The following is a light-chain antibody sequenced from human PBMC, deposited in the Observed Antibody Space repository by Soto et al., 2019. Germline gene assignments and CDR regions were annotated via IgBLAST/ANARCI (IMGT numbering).Light chain of an antibody. V-gene: IGLV3-21*04. CDR3: HVWDSDRDHPV. Sequence: SYELTQPPSVSVAPGKTATITCGGNNIGSKSVHWYQEKSGQAPVLVIYNEIDRPSGIPERFAGSNSENTATLTISRVEAGDEADYYCHVWDSDRDHPVFGGGTKVTVL. CDR1: NIGSKS. J-gene: IGLJ2*01. CDR2: NEI.